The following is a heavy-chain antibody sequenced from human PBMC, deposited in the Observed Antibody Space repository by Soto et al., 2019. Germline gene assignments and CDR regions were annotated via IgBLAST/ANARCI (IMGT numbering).Heavy chain of an antibody. CDR3: ARDLWGYCGTDCYPLDV. CDR1: GDSISSSSYY. V-gene: IGHV4-39*07. D-gene: IGHD2-21*02. Sequence: SETLSLTCTVSGDSISSSSYYWGWIRQPPGKGLEWIGSIYYSGSTYYNPSLKSRVTISVDTSKNQFSLKLSSVTAADTAVYYCARDLWGYCGTDCYPLDVXGQGTTVTVSS. J-gene: IGHJ6*02. CDR2: IYYSGST.